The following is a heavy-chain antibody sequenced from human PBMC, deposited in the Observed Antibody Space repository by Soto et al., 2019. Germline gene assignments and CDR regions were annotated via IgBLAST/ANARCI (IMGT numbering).Heavy chain of an antibody. Sequence: QVTLKESGPVLVKPTETLTLTCTVSGFSLSNARMGVSWIRQPPGKALEWLAHIFSNDEKSYSTSLKSRLTISKDTSKSQVVLTMTNMDPVDTATYYCARILWGYCSGDSCYGYYYYYGMDVWGQGTTVTVSS. V-gene: IGHV2-26*01. CDR2: IFSNDEK. CDR1: GFSLSNARMG. J-gene: IGHJ6*02. D-gene: IGHD2-15*01. CDR3: ARILWGYCSGDSCYGYYYYYGMDV.